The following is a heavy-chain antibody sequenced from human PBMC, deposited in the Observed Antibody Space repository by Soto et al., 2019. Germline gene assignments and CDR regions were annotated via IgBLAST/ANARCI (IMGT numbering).Heavy chain of an antibody. D-gene: IGHD6-6*01. V-gene: IGHV1-69*13. CDR2: VIPIFGTA. CDR3: AKGQRNNARNTLVY. CDR1: GGTFSRYA. Sequence: PVKSSCKASGGTFSRYAISWVRQAPGQGLEWMGGVIPIFGTANYAQKFQGRLTITADESTSTAHMEMSSLRSEDTAVYYCAKGQRNNARNTLVYWGKGTLVTVSS. J-gene: IGHJ4*02.